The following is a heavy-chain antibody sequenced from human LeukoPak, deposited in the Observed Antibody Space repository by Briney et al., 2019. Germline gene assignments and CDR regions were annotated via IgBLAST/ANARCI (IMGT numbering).Heavy chain of an antibody. D-gene: IGHD3-16*02. CDR3: ARAIYDYVWGSYRYAFDI. CDR2: IYYSGST. Sequence: SQTLSFTCTVSGGSISSGSYYWSWIRQPPGKGLEWIGYIYYSGSTNYNPSLKSRVTISVDTSKNQFSLKLSSVTAADTAVYYCARAIYDYVWGSYRYAFDIWGQGTMVTVSS. CDR1: GGSISSGSYY. J-gene: IGHJ3*02. V-gene: IGHV4-61*01.